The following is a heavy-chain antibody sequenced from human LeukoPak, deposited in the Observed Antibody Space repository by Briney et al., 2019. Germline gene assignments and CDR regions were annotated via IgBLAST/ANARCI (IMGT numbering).Heavy chain of an antibody. CDR1: GGSISSYF. CDR2: IHASGTT. V-gene: IGHV4-4*07. CDR3: ARDGADVYGRAFDY. D-gene: IGHD3-10*01. J-gene: IGHJ4*02. Sequence: SETLSLTCNASGGSISSYFWTWIQQPAGKGLEWIGRIHASGTTNYNSSLKSRVSMSVDTSKNQFSLKLTSVTAADTAVYFCARDGADVYGRAFDYWGQGTLVSVSS.